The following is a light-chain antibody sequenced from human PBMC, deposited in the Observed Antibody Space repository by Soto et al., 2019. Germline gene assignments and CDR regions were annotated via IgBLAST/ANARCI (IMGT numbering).Light chain of an antibody. CDR3: QQYGSSPQA. Sequence: EVVWMQSPGTLSLSPGERATLSCRASQSVSSSYLAWYQQKPGQAPRLLIYGASNRATGIPDRFSGSGSGTDFTLTISRLEPEDFAVYYCQQYGSSPQAFGQGTKVDIK. CDR1: QSVSSSY. CDR2: GAS. V-gene: IGKV3-20*01. J-gene: IGKJ1*01.